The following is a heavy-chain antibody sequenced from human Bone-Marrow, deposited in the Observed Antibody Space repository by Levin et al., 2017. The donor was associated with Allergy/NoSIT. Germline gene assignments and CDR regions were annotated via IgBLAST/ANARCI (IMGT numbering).Heavy chain of an antibody. J-gene: IGHJ3*01. CDR3: AAFRGDFDV. V-gene: IGHV1-18*01. CDR1: GYTFTTYG. CDR2: ISPYNGNT. D-gene: IGHD2-21*01. Sequence: ASVKVSCKASGYTFTTYGINWVRQAPGQGLEWMGWISPYNGNTNYAQKVRDRLILTTDTSTRTVYMELRSLRFDDTAVYYCAAFRGDFDVWGQGQTSPSLQ.